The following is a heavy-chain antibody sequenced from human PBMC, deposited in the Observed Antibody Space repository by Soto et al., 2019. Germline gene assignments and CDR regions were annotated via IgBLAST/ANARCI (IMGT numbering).Heavy chain of an antibody. J-gene: IGHJ6*03. CDR3: AREKRVGSGYLYYYYYYMDV. CDR1: GFTFSSYW. D-gene: IGHD3-3*01. CDR2: IKQDGSEK. V-gene: IGHV3-7*01. Sequence: ESGGGLVQPGGSLRLSCAASGFTFSSYWMSWVRQAPGKGLEWVANIKQDGSEKYYVDSVKGRFTISRDNAKNSLYLQMNSLRAEDTAVYYCAREKRVGSGYLYYYYYYMDVWGKGTTVTVSS.